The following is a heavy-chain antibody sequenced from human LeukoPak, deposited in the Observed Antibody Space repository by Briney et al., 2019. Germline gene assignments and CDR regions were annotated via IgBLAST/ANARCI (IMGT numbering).Heavy chain of an antibody. D-gene: IGHD1-14*01. CDR3: ARETVQAFDY. V-gene: IGHV3-23*03. CDR2: IYSGGNT. Sequence: PGGSLRLSCAASGFTFSSYAMSWVRQAPGKGLEWVSVIYSGGNTYYADSVKGRFTISRDNSKNTLYLQMNSVRAEDTAVYYCARETVQAFDYWGQGTLVTVSS. J-gene: IGHJ4*02. CDR1: GFTFSSYA.